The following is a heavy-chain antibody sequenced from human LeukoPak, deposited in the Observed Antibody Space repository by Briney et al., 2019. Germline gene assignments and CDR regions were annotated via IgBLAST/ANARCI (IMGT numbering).Heavy chain of an antibody. D-gene: IGHD6-13*01. CDR3: AKDRAQQLVLDF. V-gene: IGHV3-48*01. J-gene: IGHJ4*02. Sequence: AGGSLRLSCAASGFTFSSYSMNWVRQAPGKGLEWVSYISSSSSTIYYADSVKGRFTISRDNSKNTLFLQMNSLRAEDTAVYYCAKDRAQQLVLDFWGQGTLVTVSS. CDR2: ISSSSSTI. CDR1: GFTFSSYS.